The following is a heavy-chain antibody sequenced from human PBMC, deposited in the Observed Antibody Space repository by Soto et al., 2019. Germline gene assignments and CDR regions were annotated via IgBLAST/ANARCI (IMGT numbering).Heavy chain of an antibody. J-gene: IGHJ3*02. CDR1: GFTFSSYA. CDR2: ISGSGGST. CDR3: AKVRSGSYCHDAFHI. D-gene: IGHD1-26*01. Sequence: VGSLRLSCASSGFTFSSYAMSCVRQSPGKWLEWVSAISGSGGSTYYADSVKGRFTISRDNSKNTLYLQMNSLRAEDTAVYYCAKVRSGSYCHDAFHIWGQGTRV. V-gene: IGHV3-23*01.